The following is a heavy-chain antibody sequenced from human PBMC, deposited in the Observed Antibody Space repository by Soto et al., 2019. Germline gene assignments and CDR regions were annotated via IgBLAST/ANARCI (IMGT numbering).Heavy chain of an antibody. D-gene: IGHD6-19*01. CDR3: ARDEQQWRGFDS. Sequence: SETLSLTCTLSGGSISRYFWTWIRQPAGKGLEWIGRINFSGSTNYNPSLKSQVTMSVDTSKSQFSLKLSSVTAADTAVYYCARDEQQWRGFDSWGQGTLVTVSS. V-gene: IGHV4-4*07. CDR1: GGSISRYF. J-gene: IGHJ4*02. CDR2: INFSGST.